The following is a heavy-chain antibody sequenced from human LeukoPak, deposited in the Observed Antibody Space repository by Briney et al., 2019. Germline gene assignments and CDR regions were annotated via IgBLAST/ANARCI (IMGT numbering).Heavy chain of an antibody. CDR3: AKHDTAMAIDY. V-gene: IGHV4-39*01. J-gene: IGHJ4*02. Sequence: SETLSLTCTVSGGSISSGSYYWGWIRQPPGKGLEWIGSIYYSGSTYYNPSLKSRVTISVDTSKNQFSLKLSSVTAADTAVYYCAKHDTAMAIDYWGQGTLVTVSS. D-gene: IGHD5-18*01. CDR1: GGSISSGSYY. CDR2: IYYSGST.